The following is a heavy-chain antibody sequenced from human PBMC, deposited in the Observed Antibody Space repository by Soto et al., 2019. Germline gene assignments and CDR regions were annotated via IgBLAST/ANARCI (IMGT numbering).Heavy chain of an antibody. J-gene: IGHJ4*02. V-gene: IGHV5-10-1*01. CDR2: IDPSDSQT. D-gene: IGHD3-22*01. Sequence: GESLKISCKGSGYSFAGYWITWVRQKPGKGLEWMGRIDPSDSQTYYSPSFRGHVTISATKSITTVFLQRSSLGASDTAMYYCARQIYDSDTGPNFQYYFDSWGQGTPVTVSS. CDR1: GYSFAGYW. CDR3: ARQIYDSDTGPNFQYYFDS.